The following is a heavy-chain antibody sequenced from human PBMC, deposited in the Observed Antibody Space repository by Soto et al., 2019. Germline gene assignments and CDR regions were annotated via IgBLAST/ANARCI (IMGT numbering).Heavy chain of an antibody. Sequence: QVQLQQSVPGLVTPSQTLSLTCAISGDSLFTNGVAWNWIRLSPSIGLEWPGRTYYRSKWSNDYAIYFNRRITITPDTPKIQFSLHLPSVATEDTAVYFCARGRHSSVDIWGQGTMVTVSS. D-gene: IGHD6-25*01. J-gene: IGHJ3*02. CDR1: GDSLFTNGVA. CDR3: ARGRHSSVDI. V-gene: IGHV6-1*01. CDR2: TYYRSKWSN.